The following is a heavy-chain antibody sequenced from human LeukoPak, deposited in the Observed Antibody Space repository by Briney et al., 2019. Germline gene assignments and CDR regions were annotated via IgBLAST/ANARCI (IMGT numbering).Heavy chain of an antibody. CDR2: ISYDGSNK. CDR1: GFTFSSYA. V-gene: IGHV3-30-3*01. D-gene: IGHD3-16*01. Sequence: GGSLRLSCAASGFTFSSYAMHWVRQAPGKGLEWVAVISYDGSNKNSADSVKGRFTISRDNSKNTLYLQMNSLRAEDTAVYYCARVLNYVPGDYWGQGTLVTVSS. J-gene: IGHJ4*02. CDR3: ARVLNYVPGDY.